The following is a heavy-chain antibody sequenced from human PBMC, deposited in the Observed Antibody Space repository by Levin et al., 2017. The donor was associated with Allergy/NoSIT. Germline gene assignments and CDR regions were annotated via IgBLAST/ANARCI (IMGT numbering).Heavy chain of an antibody. Sequence: GGSLRLSCTASGLTFGDYAMSWFRQAPGKGLEWVGFIRSKAYGGTTEYAASVKGRFTISRDHSKSIAYLQMNSLKTEDTAVYYCTSGYNTEFDYWGQGTLVTVSS. CDR3: TSGYNTEFDY. D-gene: IGHD3-10*01. CDR1: GLTFGDYA. V-gene: IGHV3-49*03. J-gene: IGHJ4*02. CDR2: IRSKAYGGTT.